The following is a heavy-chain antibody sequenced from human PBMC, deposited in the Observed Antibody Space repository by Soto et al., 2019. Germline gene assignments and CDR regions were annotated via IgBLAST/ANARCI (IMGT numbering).Heavy chain of an antibody. V-gene: IGHV4-31*03. Sequence: ASETLSLTCTVSGGSISSGGYYWSWIRQHPGKGLEWIGYIYYSGSTYYNPSLKSRVTISVDTSKNQFSLKLSSVTAADTAVYYCARDDSSGYYYWGQGTLVTVSS. J-gene: IGHJ4*02. CDR3: ARDDSSGYYY. CDR1: GGSISSGGYY. CDR2: IYYSGST. D-gene: IGHD3-22*01.